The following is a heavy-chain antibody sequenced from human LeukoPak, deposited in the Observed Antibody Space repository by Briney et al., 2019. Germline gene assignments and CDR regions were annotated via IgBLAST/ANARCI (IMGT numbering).Heavy chain of an antibody. CDR2: MNPGSGNT. CDR3: ASHTYYLSSGSFGH. CDR1: GYTFTSFD. V-gene: IGHV1-8*01. J-gene: IGHJ4*02. Sequence: ASVTVSCKASGYTFTSFDINWVRQAPGQGPEWMGWMNPGSGNTGYAQRFRGRVTMTRDTSISTAYLELSSLTSEDTAVYYCASHTYYLSSGSFGHWGQGTLVTVSS. D-gene: IGHD3-10*01.